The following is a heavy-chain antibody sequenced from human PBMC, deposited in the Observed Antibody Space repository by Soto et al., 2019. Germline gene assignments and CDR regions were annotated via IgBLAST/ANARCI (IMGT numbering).Heavy chain of an antibody. CDR2: ISSSGSTI. V-gene: IGHV3-48*03. CDR1: GFTFSSYE. CDR3: ARGFDIVVVPANNWFDP. J-gene: IGHJ5*02. D-gene: IGHD2-2*01. Sequence: LRLSCAASGFTFSSYEMNWVRQAPGKGLEWVSYISSSGSTIYYADSVKGRFTISRDNAKNSLYLQMNSLRAEDTAVYYCARGFDIVVVPANNWFDPWGQGTLVTVSS.